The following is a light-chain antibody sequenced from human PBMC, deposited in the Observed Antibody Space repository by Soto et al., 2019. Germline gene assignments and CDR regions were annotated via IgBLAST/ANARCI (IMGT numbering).Light chain of an antibody. CDR3: ISYTSSRTLV. Sequence: QSVLTQPASVSGSPGQSITISCTGTSSDIGAYKYVSWYQQHPGRAPKLMIYEVIHRPSGGSSRFSGSKSGKTASLSISGLQADDEADYYCISYTSSRTLVFGGGTKVTVL. CDR1: SSDIGAYKY. V-gene: IGLV2-14*01. J-gene: IGLJ2*01. CDR2: EVI.